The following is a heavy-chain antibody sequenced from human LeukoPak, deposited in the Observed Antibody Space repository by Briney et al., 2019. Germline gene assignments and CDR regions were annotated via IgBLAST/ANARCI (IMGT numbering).Heavy chain of an antibody. CDR1: RFTFSTST. D-gene: IGHD5-12*01. J-gene: IGHJ4*02. CDR3: AKDPIVAGGY. V-gene: IGHV3-21*04. CDR2: ISSSGGSL. Sequence: PGGSLRLSCASSRFTFSTSTMHWARHASGKGLEGVSSISSSGGSLNYADSVKGRFTVSRDNAKNTLYLQMESLRDEDTAIYYCAKDPIVAGGYWGQGTLATVSS.